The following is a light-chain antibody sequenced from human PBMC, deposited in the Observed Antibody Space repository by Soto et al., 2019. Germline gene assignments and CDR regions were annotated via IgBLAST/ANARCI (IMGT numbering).Light chain of an antibody. CDR1: SSNIAINT. CDR2: INN. CDR3: AAWDDSVNGWV. Sequence: QSVLTQPPSASGAPGQWVTISCSGGSSNIAINTVNWYLQLPGTAPKLLIYINNQRPSGVSDRFSGSKSGTSASLAITGFQFEEEGDYYCAAWDDSVNGWVFGGGTKLTVL. V-gene: IGLV1-44*01. J-gene: IGLJ3*02.